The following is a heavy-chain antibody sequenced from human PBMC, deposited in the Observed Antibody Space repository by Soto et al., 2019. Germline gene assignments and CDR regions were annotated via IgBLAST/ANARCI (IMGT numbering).Heavy chain of an antibody. CDR2: ISGSSSHT. Sequence: QVQLVESGGGLVKPGGSLRLTCAASGFIFSDYYMTWIRQAPGKGLEWLTYISGSSSHTNYADSVKGRFTISRDNAKHSVYLQVNSLRAEDTAVYYCARRISGHFDYWGQGTLVTVSS. V-gene: IGHV3-11*05. J-gene: IGHJ4*02. CDR3: ARRISGHFDY. CDR1: GFIFSDYY. D-gene: IGHD1-20*01.